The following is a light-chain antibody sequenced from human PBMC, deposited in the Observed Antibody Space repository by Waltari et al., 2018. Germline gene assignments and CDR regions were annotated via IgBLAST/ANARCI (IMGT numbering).Light chain of an antibody. CDR2: DVS. V-gene: IGLV2-14*03. CDR3: SSYTSSSTVL. Sequence: QSALTQPASVSGSPGKSITISCIGTSSDVGGYNFVSWYQQHPGKAPKLMIYDVSNRPSGVSKRFSGSKSGNTASLTISGLQAEDEADYYCSSYTSSSTVLFGGGTKVTVL. J-gene: IGLJ2*01. CDR1: SSDVGGYNF.